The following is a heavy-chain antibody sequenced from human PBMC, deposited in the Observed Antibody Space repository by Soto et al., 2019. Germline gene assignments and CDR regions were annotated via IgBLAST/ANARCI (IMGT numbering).Heavy chain of an antibody. V-gene: IGHV4-39*01. CDR1: GGSISSSSYY. D-gene: IGHD6-13*01. Sequence: QLQLQESGPGLVKPSETLSLTCTVSGGSISSSSYYWGWIRQPPGKGLEWIGSIYYSGSTYYNPSLKSRVTISVDTSKNQFSLKLSSVTAADTAVYYCARHLHLREGGSSWYYYYYGMDVWGQGTTVTVSS. CDR2: IYYSGST. CDR3: ARHLHLREGGSSWYYYYYGMDV. J-gene: IGHJ6*02.